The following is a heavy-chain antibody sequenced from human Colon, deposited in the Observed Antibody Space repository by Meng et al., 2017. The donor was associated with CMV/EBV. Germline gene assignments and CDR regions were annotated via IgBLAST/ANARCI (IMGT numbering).Heavy chain of an antibody. Sequence: QVQLVQSGTEVKKPGASVKVSCKTSGYNFTANHLHGVRQAPGQGLEWMGWIYPQDGGTYFAQKFQDRVTLTRDTSITTAYMELSGLTSDDTAIYYCVRESWYFDFWGEGTLVTVSS. CDR1: GYNFTANH. CDR2: IYPQDGGT. V-gene: IGHV1-2*02. D-gene: IGHD6-13*01. CDR3: VRESWYFDF. J-gene: IGHJ4*02.